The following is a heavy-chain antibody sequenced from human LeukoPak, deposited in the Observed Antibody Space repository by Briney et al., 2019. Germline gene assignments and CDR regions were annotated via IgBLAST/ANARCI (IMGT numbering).Heavy chain of an antibody. V-gene: IGHV3-53*01. CDR1: GFSVRTNY. Sequence: GGSLRLSCVASGFSVRTNYMNWVRQAPGKRPEWVAIIYDSDSTYYTDSVKGRFTISRDSSKNTVYLQMNSLRIEDTALYYCAGSRAFDLWGQGTLVTVSS. CDR3: AGSRAFDL. J-gene: IGHJ4*02. CDR2: IYDSDST.